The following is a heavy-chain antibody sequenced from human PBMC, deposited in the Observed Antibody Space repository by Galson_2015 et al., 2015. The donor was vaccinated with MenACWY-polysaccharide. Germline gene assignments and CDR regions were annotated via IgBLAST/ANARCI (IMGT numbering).Heavy chain of an antibody. J-gene: IGHJ5*02. CDR2: IYYSGTT. Sequence: PLSLTCSVSGGSINGGNYYWSWLRQSPGKDLEWIGYIYYSGTTFSNPSLQDRVALSVDIFGNTFSLRLNSVTAADTALYFCARAAYAPRIYFDPWGQGLWVTVSS. V-gene: IGHV4-30-4*08. CDR3: ARAAYAPRIYFDP. D-gene: IGHD1-14*01. CDR1: GGSINGGNYY.